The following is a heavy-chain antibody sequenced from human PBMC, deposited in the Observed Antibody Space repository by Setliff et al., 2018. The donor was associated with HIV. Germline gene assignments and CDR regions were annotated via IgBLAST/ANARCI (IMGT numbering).Heavy chain of an antibody. CDR2: ISSSGAHI. CDR3: AGGDYAGAGTFYLTDH. V-gene: IGHV3-21*01. CDR1: GFTFSSYS. J-gene: IGHJ4*02. D-gene: IGHD3-10*01. Sequence: GGSLRLSCAASGFTFSSYSMNWVRQAPGKGLEWVASISSSGAHIYSADSLQGRFTISRDNAKNSLYLQMNSLGAEDTAVYYCAGGDYAGAGTFYLTDHWGQGSLVTVSS.